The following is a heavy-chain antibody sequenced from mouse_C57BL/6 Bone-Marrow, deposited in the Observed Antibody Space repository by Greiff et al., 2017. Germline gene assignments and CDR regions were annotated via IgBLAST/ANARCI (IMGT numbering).Heavy chain of an antibody. CDR3: ARYSRVYYYAMDY. Sequence: QVQLQQSGAELVRPGASVKMSCTASGYKFTSYNMHWVKQTPRQGLEWIGTIYPGNGDTSYTQKFKGKATLTADKSSSTAYMQLSSLTSEDSAVYVCARYSRVYYYAMDYWGQGTSVTVSS. CDR2: IYPGNGDT. CDR1: GYKFTSYN. V-gene: IGHV1-12*01. J-gene: IGHJ4*01. D-gene: IGHD2-5*01.